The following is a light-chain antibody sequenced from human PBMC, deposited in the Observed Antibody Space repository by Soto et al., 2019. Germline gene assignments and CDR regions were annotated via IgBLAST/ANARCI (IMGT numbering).Light chain of an antibody. V-gene: IGKV4-1*01. CDR2: WAS. J-gene: IGKJ2*01. Sequence: DIVMTQSPNSLAVSLGERATINCKSSQSVFYSSNNQNYLAWYQQKPGQPPTLLIYWASTRESGVPDRFSGSGSGTDFTLTISSLQAEDVAVYYCQQYYVTPYTFGQGTKLEIK. CDR3: QQYYVTPYT. CDR1: QSVFYSSNNQNY.